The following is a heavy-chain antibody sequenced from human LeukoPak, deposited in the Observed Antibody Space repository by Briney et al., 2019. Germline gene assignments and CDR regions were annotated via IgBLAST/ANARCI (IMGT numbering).Heavy chain of an antibody. V-gene: IGHV3-74*01. CDR1: GFAFSAYW. D-gene: IGHD6-19*01. CDR3: ARELRDIAVAGSDAFDI. Sequence: GGSLRLSCAASGFAFSAYWMHWVRQAPGKGLEWVARINEDATTISYADSVKGRFIISRDNTKKSLYLQMNNLSAEDTAVYYCARELRDIAVAGSDAFDIWGQGTMVTVSS. J-gene: IGHJ3*02. CDR2: INEDATTI.